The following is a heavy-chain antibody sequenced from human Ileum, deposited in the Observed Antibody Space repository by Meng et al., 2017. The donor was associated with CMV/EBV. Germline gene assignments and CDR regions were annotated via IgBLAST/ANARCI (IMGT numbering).Heavy chain of an antibody. V-gene: IGHV4-30-4*01. CDR1: VDSISSGGYY. CDR3: ARKPSGAGRFDY. J-gene: IGHJ4*02. CDR2: IYYSGST. Sequence: QVQLQESGPGLVKPSQTLSHTCAVSVDSISSGGYYWSWMGQPPGKGLEWIGYIYYSGSTYYNPTLKSRVTISVDTSKNQFSLRLSSVTAADTAVYYCARKPSGAGRFDYWGQGTLVTVSS. D-gene: IGHD1-14*01.